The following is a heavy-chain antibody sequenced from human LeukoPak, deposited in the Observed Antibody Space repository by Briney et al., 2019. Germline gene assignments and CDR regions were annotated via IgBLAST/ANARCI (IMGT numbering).Heavy chain of an antibody. V-gene: IGHV3-23*01. D-gene: IGHD1-26*01. CDR3: AGPRWELLNPYYFDY. Sequence: GGSLRLSCAASGFTFSSYAMSWVRQAPGKGLEWVSAISGSGGSTYYADSVKGRFTISRDNSKNTLYLQMNSLRAEDTAVYYCAGPRWELLNPYYFDYWGQGTLVTVSS. J-gene: IGHJ4*02. CDR1: GFTFSSYA. CDR2: ISGSGGST.